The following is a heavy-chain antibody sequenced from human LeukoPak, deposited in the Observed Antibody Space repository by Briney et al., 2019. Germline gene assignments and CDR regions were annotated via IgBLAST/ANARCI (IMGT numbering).Heavy chain of an antibody. CDR1: GYTFTSYA. CDR3: ARGRGGYSYGRDAFDI. CDR2: INAGNGNT. J-gene: IGHJ3*02. V-gene: IGHV1-3*01. D-gene: IGHD5-18*01. Sequence: RASVKVSCKASGYTFTSYAMHWVRQAPGQRLEWMGWINAGNGNTKYSQKFQGRVTITRDTSASTAYMELSSLRSEDTAVYYCARGRGGYSYGRDAFDIWGQGTMVTVSS.